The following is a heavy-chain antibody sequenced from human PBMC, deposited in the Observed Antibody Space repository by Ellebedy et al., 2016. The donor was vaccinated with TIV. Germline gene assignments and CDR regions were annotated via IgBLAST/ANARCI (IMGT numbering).Heavy chain of an antibody. V-gene: IGHV3-30*03. D-gene: IGHD4-17*01. CDR1: GFTFGGFG. CDR2: VSFDGNKK. J-gene: IGHJ3*01. Sequence: GESLKISXAGSGFTFGGFGIHWVRQAPGKGLEWVAVVSFDGNKKYYSDSVKGRFTISRDNSKNTLHLHMDNLRTEDTAVYYCAREDGDYPVDAFDVWGQGTMVTV. CDR3: AREDGDYPVDAFDV.